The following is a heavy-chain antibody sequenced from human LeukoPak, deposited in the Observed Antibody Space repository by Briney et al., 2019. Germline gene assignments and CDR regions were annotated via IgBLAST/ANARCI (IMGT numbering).Heavy chain of an antibody. J-gene: IGHJ3*02. Sequence: GGPLRLSCAASGFTFSSYAMSWVRQAPGKGLEWVSAISGSGGSTYYADSVKGRFTISRDNSKNTLYLQMNSLRAEDTAVYYCAKSNYYGSGSYSEDAYDIWGQGTMVTVSS. D-gene: IGHD3-10*01. CDR3: AKSNYYGSGSYSEDAYDI. CDR2: ISGSGGST. V-gene: IGHV3-23*01. CDR1: GFTFSSYA.